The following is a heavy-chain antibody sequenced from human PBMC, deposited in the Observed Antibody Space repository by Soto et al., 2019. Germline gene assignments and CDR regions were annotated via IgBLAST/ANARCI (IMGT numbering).Heavy chain of an antibody. CDR1: GGTFSSYA. J-gene: IGHJ5*02. Sequence: HVQLVQSGAEVKKPGSSVKVSCKASGGTFSSYAISWVRQAPGQGLEWMGGIIPIFGTANYAQKFQGRVTITADESTTTGYMELSSLRSEDTAVYYCARGGWFGELSGWFDPWGQGTLVTVSS. D-gene: IGHD3-10*01. V-gene: IGHV1-69*01. CDR2: IIPIFGTA. CDR3: ARGGWFGELSGWFDP.